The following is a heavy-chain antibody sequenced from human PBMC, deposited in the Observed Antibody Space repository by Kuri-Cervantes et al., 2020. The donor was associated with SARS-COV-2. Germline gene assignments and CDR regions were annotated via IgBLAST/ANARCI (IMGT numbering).Heavy chain of an antibody. CDR2: INHSGST. CDR3: ARAQWSSGYSNTDY. V-gene: IGHV4-34*01. CDR1: GGSFSGYY. D-gene: IGHD3-22*01. Sequence: SETLSLTCAVYGGSFSGYYWSWIRQPPGKGPEWIGEINHSGSTNYNPSLKSRVTISVDTSKNQFSLKLSSVTAADTAVYYCARAQWSSGYSNTDYWGQGTLVTVSS. J-gene: IGHJ4*02.